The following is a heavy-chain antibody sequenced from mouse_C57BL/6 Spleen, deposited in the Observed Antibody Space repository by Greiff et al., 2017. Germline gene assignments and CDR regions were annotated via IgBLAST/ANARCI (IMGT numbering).Heavy chain of an antibody. J-gene: IGHJ4*01. D-gene: IGHD1-1*01. CDR1: GYTFTDYN. CDR2: INPNNGGT. Sequence: VQLQQSGPELVKPGASVKMSCKASGYTFTDYNMHWVKQSHGKSLEWIGYINPNNGGTSYNQKFKGKATLTVNKSSSTAYMELRSLTSEDSAVYYCASITTVVRYAMDYWGQGTSVTVSS. V-gene: IGHV1-22*01. CDR3: ASITTVVRYAMDY.